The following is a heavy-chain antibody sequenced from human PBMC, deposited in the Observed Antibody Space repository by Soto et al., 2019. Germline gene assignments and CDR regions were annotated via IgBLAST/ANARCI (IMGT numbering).Heavy chain of an antibody. CDR3: ARDSPIGSTYSGYDAIDS. CDR1: GGTFSTST. V-gene: IGHV1-69*08. Sequence: QVQLVQSGAEVKKPGSSVKVSCKASGGTFSTSTFTWVRQAPGQGLEWMGRGIPILDVADYAQDFQGRVTITADKSTSTAYMELTSLTSKDTAVDYWARDSPIGSTYSGYDAIDSWGQGTLVTVSS. CDR2: GIPILDVA. D-gene: IGHD5-12*01. J-gene: IGHJ4*02.